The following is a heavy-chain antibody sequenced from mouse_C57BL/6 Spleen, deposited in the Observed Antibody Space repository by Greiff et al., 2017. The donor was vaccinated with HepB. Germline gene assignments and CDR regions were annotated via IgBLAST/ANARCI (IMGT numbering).Heavy chain of an antibody. CDR3: ARRIYSNYAMDY. CDR1: GYTFTSYG. D-gene: IGHD2-5*01. Sequence: VKLVESGAELARPGASVKLSCKASGYTFTSYGISWVKQRTGQGLEWIGEIYPRSGNTYYNEKFKGKATLTADKSSSTAYMELRSLTSEDSAVYFCARRIYSNYAMDYWGQGTSVTVSS. J-gene: IGHJ4*01. V-gene: IGHV1-81*01. CDR2: IYPRSGNT.